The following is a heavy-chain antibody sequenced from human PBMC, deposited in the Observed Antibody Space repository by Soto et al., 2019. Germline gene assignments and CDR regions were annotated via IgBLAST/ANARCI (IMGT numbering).Heavy chain of an antibody. Sequence: EVQLLESGGGLVQPGGSLRLSCAASGFTFSSYAMSWVRQAPGKGLEWVSAISGSGGSTYYADSVKGRFTISRDNSKNTLYLQMNSLRAEDTAVYYCAKDFPLFRHSFKRSIYGMDVWGQGTTVTVSS. V-gene: IGHV3-23*01. CDR1: GFTFSSYA. J-gene: IGHJ6*02. CDR3: AKDFPLFRHSFKRSIYGMDV. CDR2: ISGSGGST. D-gene: IGHD6-6*01.